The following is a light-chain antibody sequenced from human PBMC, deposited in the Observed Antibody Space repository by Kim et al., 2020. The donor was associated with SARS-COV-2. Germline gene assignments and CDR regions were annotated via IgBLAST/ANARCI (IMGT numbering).Light chain of an antibody. CDR3: AAWDDSLNGVV. Sequence: QRVTISCSGRSSNIGSNTVIWYQHLPGTAPRLLISSNTQRPSGVPDRFSVSKSGTSASLAISGLQSEDEADYFCAAWDDSLNGVVFGGGTQLTVL. J-gene: IGLJ2*01. CDR2: SNT. V-gene: IGLV1-44*01. CDR1: SSNIGSNT.